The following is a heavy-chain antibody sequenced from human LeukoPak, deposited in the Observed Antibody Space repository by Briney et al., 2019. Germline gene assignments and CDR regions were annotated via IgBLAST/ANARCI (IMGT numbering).Heavy chain of an antibody. J-gene: IGHJ4*02. V-gene: IGHV1-2*02. CDR2: MHPGNGNT. D-gene: IGHD2-21*02. CDR1: GYRFISNY. CDR3: AREGSYCVGGDCYSFDF. Sequence: GSVTVSCKASGYRFISNYIQWVRQAPGLGPEWMGWMHPGNGNTKYAEKFQGRVTMTRDTSINTAYMDLSRLRTDDTAVYYCAREGSYCVGGDCYSFDFWGQGTLITVSS.